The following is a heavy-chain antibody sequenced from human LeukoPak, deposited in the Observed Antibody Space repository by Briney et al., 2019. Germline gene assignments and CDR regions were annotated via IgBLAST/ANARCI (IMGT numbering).Heavy chain of an antibody. V-gene: IGHV4-34*01. Sequence: PSETLSLTCAVYGGSFSGYYWSWLRQPPGKGLEWVGEINHSGSTNYNPSLKSRVTISVDTSKNQFSLKLRSVTAADTAVYYCARGDYYDSSGYYGFDPWGQGTLVTVSS. D-gene: IGHD3-22*01. CDR1: GGSFSGYY. CDR2: INHSGST. CDR3: ARGDYYDSSGYYGFDP. J-gene: IGHJ5*02.